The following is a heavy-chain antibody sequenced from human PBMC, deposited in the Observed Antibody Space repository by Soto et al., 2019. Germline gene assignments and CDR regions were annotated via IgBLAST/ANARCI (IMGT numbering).Heavy chain of an antibody. CDR3: ARDTGPDHYGSGSYYRY. CDR1: GFTFSSYS. V-gene: IGHV3-21*01. Sequence: PGGSLRLSCAASGFTFSSYSMNWVRQAPGKGLEWVSSISSSSSYIYYADSVKGRFTISRDNAKNSLYLQMKSLRAEDTDVYYCARDTGPDHYGSGSYYRYWGQGTLVTVSS. D-gene: IGHD3-10*01. CDR2: ISSSSSYI. J-gene: IGHJ4*02.